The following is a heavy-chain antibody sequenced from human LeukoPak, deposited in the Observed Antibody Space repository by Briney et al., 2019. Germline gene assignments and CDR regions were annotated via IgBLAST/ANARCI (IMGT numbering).Heavy chain of an antibody. CDR3: AIPDRRYGDAFDI. V-gene: IGHV3-11*04. CDR2: ISSSGSAR. D-gene: IGHD3-9*01. Sequence: PGGPLRLSCVASGFTFSDYYMSWIRQAPGKGLEWVSYISSSGSARYYADSVKGRFTISRDNAKNSLYLQMNSLRAEDTAVYYCAIPDRRYGDAFDIWGQGTMVTVSS. CDR1: GFTFSDYY. J-gene: IGHJ3*02.